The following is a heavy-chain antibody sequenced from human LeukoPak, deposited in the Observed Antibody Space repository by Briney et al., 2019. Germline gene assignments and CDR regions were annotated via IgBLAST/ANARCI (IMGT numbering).Heavy chain of an antibody. CDR1: GGSISSSNW. CDR2: IYHSGST. D-gene: IGHD3-10*01. J-gene: IGHJ3*02. CDR3: AVGGVYLRGGAEAFDI. V-gene: IGHV4-4*02. Sequence: SETLSLTCAVSGGSISSSNWWSWVRQPPGKGLEWIGEIYHSGSTKYNPSLKSRVTISVDKSKNQFSLKLSSVTAADTAVYYCAVGGVYLRGGAEAFDIWGQGTMVTVSS.